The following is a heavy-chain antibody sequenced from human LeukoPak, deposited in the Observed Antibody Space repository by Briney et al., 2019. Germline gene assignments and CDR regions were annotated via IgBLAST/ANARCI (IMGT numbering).Heavy chain of an antibody. Sequence: GGSLRLSCAASGFTFSNYAMSWVRQAPGKGLEWVSAISGSGGSTYYADSVKGRFTISRDNSKNTLYPQMNSLRAEDTAVYYCAKRLPVVGDRNRAFDYWGQGTLVTVSS. CDR2: ISGSGGST. J-gene: IGHJ4*02. CDR1: GFTFSNYA. V-gene: IGHV3-23*01. CDR3: AKRLPVVGDRNRAFDY. D-gene: IGHD2-21*02.